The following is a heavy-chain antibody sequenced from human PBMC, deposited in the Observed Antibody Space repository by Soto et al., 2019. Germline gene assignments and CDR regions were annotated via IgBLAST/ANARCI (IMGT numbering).Heavy chain of an antibody. CDR2: ISSSSSYI. D-gene: IGHD3-16*01. CDR3: ARRVCPPSHAFDL. V-gene: IGHV3-21*01. Sequence: EVPLVESGGGLVKPGGSLRLSCAASGFTFSDCSMDWVRQAPGKGLEWVSSISSSSSYIYYADSVKGRFTMSRDNPQHSLFLQMTSLSVEDPAVYYCARRVCPPSHAFDLWRQGTIVTVSS. J-gene: IGHJ3*01. CDR1: GFTFSDCS.